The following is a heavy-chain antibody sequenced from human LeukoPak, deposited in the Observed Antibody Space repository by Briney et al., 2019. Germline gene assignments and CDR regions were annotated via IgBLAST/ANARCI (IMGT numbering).Heavy chain of an antibody. V-gene: IGHV3-11*01. CDR2: ISGSGDVI. J-gene: IGHJ4*02. D-gene: IGHD5-18*01. CDR1: GFTFSDDY. Sequence: GGSLRLSCSASGFTFSDDYMSWIRQSPGKGLEWASYISGSGDVIYYPDSVKGRFTISRDNAKKSLYLQMNSLRAEDTAVYYCVREARGYHYTYFDYWGQGTLVTVSS. CDR3: VREARGYHYTYFDY.